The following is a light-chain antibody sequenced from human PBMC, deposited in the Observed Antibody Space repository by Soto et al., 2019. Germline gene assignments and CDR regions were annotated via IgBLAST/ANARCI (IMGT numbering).Light chain of an antibody. Sequence: QSALTQPPSASGSPGQSVTISCTGSGSDVGSYNLVSWYQQHPGKAPKLMIYEGSKRPSGVSNRFSGSKSGNTASLTISGLQAEDEADYYCCSYAGSSTLYVFGTGTKLTVL. CDR3: CSYAGSSTLYV. CDR2: EGS. J-gene: IGLJ1*01. V-gene: IGLV2-23*01. CDR1: GSDVGSYNL.